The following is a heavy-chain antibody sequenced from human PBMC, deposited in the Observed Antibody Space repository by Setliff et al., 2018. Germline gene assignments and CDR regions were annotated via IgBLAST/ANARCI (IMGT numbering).Heavy chain of an antibody. J-gene: IGHJ4*02. CDR2: INPDSGST. Sequence: ASVKVSCKASGYIFTGYYIHWVRHAPGQGLEWMGRINPDSGSTNYAQKFQGRVTMTRDTSITAAYMELSRLRSDDSAVYYCARGPSNYDLLTGCDCWGQGTLVTVSS. V-gene: IGHV1-2*06. D-gene: IGHD3-9*01. CDR1: GYIFTGYY. CDR3: ARGPSNYDLLTGCDC.